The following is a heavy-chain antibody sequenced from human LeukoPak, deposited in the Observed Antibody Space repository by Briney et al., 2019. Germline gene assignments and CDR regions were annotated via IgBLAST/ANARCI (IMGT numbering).Heavy chain of an antibody. CDR2: MNPNSGNT. Sequence: ASVKVSCKASGYTFTSYDINWVRQATGQGLEWMGWMNPNSGNTGYAQKFQGRVTKTRNTSISTAYMELSSLRSEDTAVYYCARRNSPSRTTALPRGRAFDFWGQGTVVSVSS. D-gene: IGHD2/OR15-2a*01. CDR3: ARRNSPSRTTALPRGRAFDF. V-gene: IGHV1-8*01. J-gene: IGHJ3*01. CDR1: GYTFTSYD.